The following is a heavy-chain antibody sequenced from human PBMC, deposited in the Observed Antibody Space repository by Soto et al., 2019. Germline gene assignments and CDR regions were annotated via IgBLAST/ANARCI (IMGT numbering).Heavy chain of an antibody. J-gene: IGHJ4*02. CDR1: GGSISSSSYY. D-gene: IGHD6-6*01. V-gene: IGHV4-39*01. CDR3: ARRGFEAARPFDY. Sequence: ETLSLTCTVSGGSISSSSYYWGWIRQPPGKGLEWIGSIYYSGSTYYNPSLKSRVTISVDTSKNQFSLKLSSVTAADTAVYYCARRGFEAARPFDYWGQGTLVTVSS. CDR2: IYYSGST.